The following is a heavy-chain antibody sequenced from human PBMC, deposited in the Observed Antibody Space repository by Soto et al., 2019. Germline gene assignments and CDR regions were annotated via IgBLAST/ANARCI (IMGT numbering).Heavy chain of an antibody. Sequence: GGSLRLSCAASGFTFSSYAMSWVRQAPEKGLEWVSAISGSGGSTYYADSVKGRFTISRDNSKNTLYLQMNSLRAEDTAVYYCANSMITFGGVTKFDPWGQGTLVTVSS. D-gene: IGHD3-16*01. CDR3: ANSMITFGGVTKFDP. CDR1: GFTFSSYA. CDR2: ISGSGGST. J-gene: IGHJ5*02. V-gene: IGHV3-23*01.